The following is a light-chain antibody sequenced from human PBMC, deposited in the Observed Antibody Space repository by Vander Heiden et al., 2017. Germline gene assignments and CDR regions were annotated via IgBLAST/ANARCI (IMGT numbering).Light chain of an antibody. V-gene: IGLV1-47*02. CDR2: GNN. J-gene: IGLJ2*01. CDR1: SCNIGSNY. Sequence: PVLTQPPSASGTPGQRVTISCSGSSCNIGSNYVYWYQQHPGTAPKLLIYGNNQRPSGVPDRFSGCKSGTSASLAISGLRSEDEADYYCAGWDDSWSGPVFGGGTKLTVL. CDR3: AGWDDSWSGPV.